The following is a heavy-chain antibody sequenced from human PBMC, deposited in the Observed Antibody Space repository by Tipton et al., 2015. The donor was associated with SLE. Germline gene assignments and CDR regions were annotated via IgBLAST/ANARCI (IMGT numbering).Heavy chain of an antibody. Sequence: SLRLSCAASGFTFRSYAMSWVRQAPGKGLEWVSAISGSGGSTDYADSVKGRFPISRDNSKNTLYLQMNSLRAEDTAVYYCAKELGGSRGYFDYWGQGTPVTVSS. CDR1: GFTFRSYA. CDR3: AKELGGSRGYFDY. D-gene: IGHD3-16*01. V-gene: IGHV3-23*01. CDR2: ISGSGGST. J-gene: IGHJ4*02.